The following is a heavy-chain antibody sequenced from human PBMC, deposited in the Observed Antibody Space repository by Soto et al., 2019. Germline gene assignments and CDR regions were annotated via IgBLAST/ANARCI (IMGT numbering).Heavy chain of an antibody. CDR2: IKSKTDGGTT. CDR1: GFTFSNAW. Sequence: EVQLVESGGGLVKPGGSLRLSCAASGFTFSNAWMNWVRQAPGKGLEWVGRIKSKTDGGTTDYAAPVKGRFTISRDDSKNTLYLQMNSLKTEETAVYYCTTGSYCSSTSCPLYYYYGMGVWGQGTTVTVSS. J-gene: IGHJ6*02. V-gene: IGHV3-15*07. D-gene: IGHD2-2*01. CDR3: TTGSYCSSTSCPLYYYYGMGV.